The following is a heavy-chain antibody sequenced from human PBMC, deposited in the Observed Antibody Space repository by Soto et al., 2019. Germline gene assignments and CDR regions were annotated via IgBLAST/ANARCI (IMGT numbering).Heavy chain of an antibody. D-gene: IGHD3-3*01. CDR2: IKQDGSEK. CDR3: ARDDITIFGVDMGNY. V-gene: IGHV3-7*01. Sequence: LXRSCAAASFTCSIYWVSWVRQAPGKGLEWVSNIKQDGSEKYYVDSVKGRFTISRDNAKNSLYLQMNSLRAEDTAVYYCARDDITIFGVDMGNYWGQGTQVTVSS. J-gene: IGHJ4*02. CDR1: SFTCSIYW.